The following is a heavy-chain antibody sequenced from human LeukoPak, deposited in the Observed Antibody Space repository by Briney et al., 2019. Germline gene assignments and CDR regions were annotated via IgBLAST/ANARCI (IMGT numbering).Heavy chain of an antibody. V-gene: IGHV4-34*01. D-gene: IGHD1-1*01. CDR2: INHSGST. CDR1: GGSFSGYY. Sequence: PETLSLTCAVYGGSFSGYYWSWIRQPPGKGLEWIAEINHSGSTNYNPSLKSRITISIDTSKNQFSLKLSSVTAADTAVYYCARGRTTGDYWGQGTLVTVSS. J-gene: IGHJ4*02. CDR3: ARGRTTGDY.